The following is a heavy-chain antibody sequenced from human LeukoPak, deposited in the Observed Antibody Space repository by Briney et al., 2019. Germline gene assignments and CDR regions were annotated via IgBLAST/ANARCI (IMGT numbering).Heavy chain of an antibody. V-gene: IGHV3-21*06. CDR2: ISSSSSYI. D-gene: IGHD2-15*01. CDR3: ARDGNCSGGSCYSGYYYYSMDV. CDR1: GFTFSGYS. J-gene: IGHJ6*03. Sequence: GGSLRLSCAASGFTFSGYSMNWVRQAPGKGLEWVSFISSSSSYIYYADSVKGRFTISRDNARNSLYLQMNSLRAEDTAVYYCARDGNCSGGSCYSGYYYYSMDVWGKGTTVTVSS.